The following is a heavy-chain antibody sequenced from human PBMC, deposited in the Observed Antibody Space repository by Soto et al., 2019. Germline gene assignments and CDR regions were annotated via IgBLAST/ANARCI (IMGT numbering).Heavy chain of an antibody. Sequence: PGGSLRLSCAASGFTFSNFAMSWVRQAPGRGLEWVSSIHSGGTYYADSVKGRFTISRDDSKDTAYLQMNSLKTEDTAVYYCTRLLVPYWGQGTLVTVSS. J-gene: IGHJ4*02. CDR1: GFTFSNFA. D-gene: IGHD6-13*01. CDR3: TRLLVPY. CDR2: IHSGGT. V-gene: IGHV3-23*03.